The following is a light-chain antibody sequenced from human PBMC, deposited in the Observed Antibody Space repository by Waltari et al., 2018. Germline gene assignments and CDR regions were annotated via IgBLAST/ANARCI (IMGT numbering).Light chain of an antibody. J-gene: IGLJ3*02. V-gene: IGLV2-14*01. CDR1: SSDIGHDTS. Sequence: QSALTQPPSVSGSPGQSITISCTGTSSDIGHDTSASWYQQLPGKVPKLIVYAVSTRPSGVSHRFAGSTSGNAASLTISGLQPDDEAGYYCSSFTTRRTWVFGGGTKLTVL. CDR3: SSFTTRRTWV. CDR2: AVS.